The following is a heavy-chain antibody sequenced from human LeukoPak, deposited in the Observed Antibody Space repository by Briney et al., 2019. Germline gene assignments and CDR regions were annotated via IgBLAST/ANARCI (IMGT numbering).Heavy chain of an antibody. CDR2: IFYTGSY. Sequence: SETLSLTCTVAGGSISNHYWSWIRQSPGKGLEWIAYIFYTGSYNYNPSLKSRVSISVDTSKNQFSLNLTSVTAADTAVYYCARDGDYSGYDSLDYWGQGTLVTVSS. V-gene: IGHV4-59*11. D-gene: IGHD5-12*01. CDR1: GGSISNHY. CDR3: ARDGDYSGYDSLDY. J-gene: IGHJ4*02.